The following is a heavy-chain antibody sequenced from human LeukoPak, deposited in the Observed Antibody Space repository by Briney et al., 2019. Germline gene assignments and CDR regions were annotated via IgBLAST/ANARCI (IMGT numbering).Heavy chain of an antibody. J-gene: IGHJ4*02. V-gene: IGHV4-34*01. CDR1: GGSFSGYY. Sequence: SETLPLTCAVYGGSFSGYYWSWFRQPPGKGLEWIGEITPTGGAKYSPPLKSRVTISVDTSKNQFSLRLRSVTAADTAMYCCARIAFGGHIVAQDYWGQGTLVSVSS. D-gene: IGHD3-16*02. CDR2: ITPTGGA. CDR3: ARIAFGGHIVAQDY.